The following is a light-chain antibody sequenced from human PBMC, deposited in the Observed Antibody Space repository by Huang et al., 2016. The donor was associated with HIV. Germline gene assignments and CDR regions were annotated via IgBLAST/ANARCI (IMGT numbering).Light chain of an antibody. CDR3: QQTYSIPFT. V-gene: IGKV1-39*01. CDR1: QSVSDY. J-gene: IGKJ3*01. CDR2: AAS. Sequence: DIQMTQSPSSLSASVGDRVTITCRARQSVSDYLNWYQQKPGKAPKLLIYAASSLQSGVPLRFSGSGSGTDLTLTITSLQREDFATYYCQQTYSIPFTFGPGTTVDIK.